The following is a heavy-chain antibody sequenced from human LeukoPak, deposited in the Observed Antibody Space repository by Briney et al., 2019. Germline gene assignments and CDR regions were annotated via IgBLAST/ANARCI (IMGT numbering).Heavy chain of an antibody. J-gene: IGHJ5*02. Sequence: GGSLRLSCAASGFTFSSYWVHWVRQAPGMGLVWVSRISGDGSTTSYADSVKGRFTISRDKSKNTLYLQMNSLRAEDTAVYYCAKNWGATNFNWFDPWGQGTLVTVSS. CDR1: GFTFSSYW. D-gene: IGHD5-24*01. CDR3: AKNWGATNFNWFDP. CDR2: ISGDGSTT. V-gene: IGHV3-74*01.